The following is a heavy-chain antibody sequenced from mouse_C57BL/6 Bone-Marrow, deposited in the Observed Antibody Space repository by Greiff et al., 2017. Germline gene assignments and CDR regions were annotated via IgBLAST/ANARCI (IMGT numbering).Heavy chain of an antibody. J-gene: IGHJ3*01. V-gene: IGHV3-6*01. Sequence: DVQLQESGPGLVKPSQSLSLTCSVTGYSITSGYYWNWIRQFPGNKLEWMGYISYDGSNNYNPSLKNRISITRDTSKNQFFLKLNSVTTEDTATYYCARDYGSSSPWFAYWGQGTLVTVSA. CDR2: ISYDGSN. D-gene: IGHD1-1*01. CDR1: GYSITSGYY. CDR3: ARDYGSSSPWFAY.